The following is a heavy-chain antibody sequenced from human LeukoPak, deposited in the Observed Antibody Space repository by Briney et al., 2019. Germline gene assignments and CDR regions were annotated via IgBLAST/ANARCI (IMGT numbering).Heavy chain of an antibody. J-gene: IGHJ4*02. V-gene: IGHV3-30*01. CDR3: ARSDGDHYFDY. CDR2: ISYDGSNK. D-gene: IGHD4-17*01. CDR1: GFTFSSYA. Sequence: GGTLRLSCAASGFTFSSYAMHRVRQAPGKGLELMAVISYDGSNKYYADSVKGRFAISRDNSKNTLYLQMNRLRAEDTAVYYCARSDGDHYFDYWGQGNLVTDSS.